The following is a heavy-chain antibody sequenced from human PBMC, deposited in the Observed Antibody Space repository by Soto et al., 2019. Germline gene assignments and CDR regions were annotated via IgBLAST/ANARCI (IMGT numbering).Heavy chain of an antibody. CDR2: MWFDGSKK. Sequence: PGGSLRLSCAASGFTFDTYVMHWVRQAPGKGLEWVALMWFDGSKKYYGDSVRGRFTISRDNSKNTLYLQMNSLRAEDTAVYYCARGARGFDYWGQGTLVTVSS. CDR3: ARGARGFDY. CDR1: GFTFDTYV. V-gene: IGHV3-33*01. J-gene: IGHJ4*02. D-gene: IGHD3-16*01.